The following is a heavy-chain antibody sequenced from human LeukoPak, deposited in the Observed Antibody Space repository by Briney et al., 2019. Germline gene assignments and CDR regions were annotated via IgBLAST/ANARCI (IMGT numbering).Heavy chain of an antibody. J-gene: IGHJ5*02. V-gene: IGHV1-2*02. D-gene: IGHD3-3*01. Sequence: ASVKVSCKASGYTFTSYAMNWVRQAPGQGLEWMGWINPNSGGTNYAQKFQGRVTMTRDTSISTAYMELSRLRSDDTAVYYCARALDYDFWSGYSKPTNWFDPWGQGTLVTVSS. CDR1: GYTFTSYA. CDR2: INPNSGGT. CDR3: ARALDYDFWSGYSKPTNWFDP.